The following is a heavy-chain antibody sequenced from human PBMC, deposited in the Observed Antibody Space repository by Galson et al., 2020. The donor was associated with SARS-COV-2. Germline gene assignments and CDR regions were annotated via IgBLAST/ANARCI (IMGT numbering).Heavy chain of an antibody. D-gene: IGHD3-10*02. V-gene: IGHV3-7*03. CDR1: EFTFSSYW. CDR2: ISQDGGER. Sequence: GGSLRLSCAASEFTFSSYWMSWVRRTPNKGLEWVGQISQDGGERYYGDSMKGRVSISRDNAKNSLYLQMNSLRAEDTGTYYCARDVRGGHFDLWGRGTPVTVS. CDR3: ARDVRGGHFDL. J-gene: IGHJ4*02.